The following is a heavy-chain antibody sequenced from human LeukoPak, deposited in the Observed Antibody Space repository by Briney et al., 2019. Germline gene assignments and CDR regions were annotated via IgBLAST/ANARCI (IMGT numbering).Heavy chain of an antibody. J-gene: IGHJ1*01. CDR1: GYNFTNYW. Sequence: GESLKISCKGFGYNFTNYWIGWVRQMPGKGLDWMGITYPGDSETRYSPSFQGQVTISVDKSISTAYLQWSSLKASDTAMYYCAIHGSIAVFQHWGQGSLVTVSS. V-gene: IGHV5-51*01. CDR3: AIHGSIAVFQH. CDR2: TYPGDSET. D-gene: IGHD6-19*01.